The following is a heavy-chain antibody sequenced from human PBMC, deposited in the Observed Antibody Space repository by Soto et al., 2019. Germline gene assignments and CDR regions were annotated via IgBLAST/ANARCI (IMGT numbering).Heavy chain of an antibody. CDR3: AYTNYDLFTGYFSDPLHY. D-gene: IGHD3-9*01. CDR2: IYWDDDR. J-gene: IGHJ4*02. CDR1: GFSLSTSGVG. Sequence: QITLKESGPTLVKPTQTLTLTCTFSGFSLSTSGVGVGWIRQPPGKALDWLALIYWDDDRRYSPSLKSRLTISKDTSKNQVVLTMTHMDPVDTGTYYCAYTNYDLFTGYFSDPLHYWGQGILVTVSS. V-gene: IGHV2-5*02.